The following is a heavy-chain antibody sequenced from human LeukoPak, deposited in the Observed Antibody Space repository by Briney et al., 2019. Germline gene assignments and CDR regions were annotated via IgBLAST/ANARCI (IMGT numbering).Heavy chain of an antibody. V-gene: IGHV3-72*01. CDR3: ARGLRYVGGDINYVSDY. Sequence: QPGGSLRLSCVASGFTFTDHYMEWVRQAPGRGLEWVGRTRNKARSYTTEYAASVKGRFTISRDDSQNSLYLQMNSLKTEDTAVYYCARGLRYVGGDINYVSDYWGRGTLVTVSS. CDR2: TRNKARSYTT. J-gene: IGHJ4*02. D-gene: IGHD1-26*01. CDR1: GFTFTDHY.